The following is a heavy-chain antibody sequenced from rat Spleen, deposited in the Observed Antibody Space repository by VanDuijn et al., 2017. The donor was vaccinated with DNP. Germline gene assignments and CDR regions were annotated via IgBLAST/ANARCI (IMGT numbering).Heavy chain of an antibody. D-gene: IGHD1-6*01. CDR2: INKDSSTI. J-gene: IGHJ1*01. CDR3: ARMYTTDYYWYFDF. V-gene: IGHV4-2*01. Sequence: EVKLVESGGGLVQPGSSLKLSCVASGFNFNDYWMGWVRQAPGKGLEWIGQINKDSSTINYIPSLKEKITISRDNGQNTLYLQMNSLRSEDTATYYCARMYTTDYYWYFDFWGPGTMVTVSS. CDR1: GFNFNDYW.